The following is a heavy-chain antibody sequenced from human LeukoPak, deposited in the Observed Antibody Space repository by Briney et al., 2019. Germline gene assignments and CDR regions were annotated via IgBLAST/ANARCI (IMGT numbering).Heavy chain of an antibody. CDR2: ISTSGDTT. J-gene: IGHJ4*02. V-gene: IGHV3-23*01. Sequence: GGSLGLSCAASGFTFSSYAMSWVRQAPGKGLEWVSGISTSGDTTSSADSVRGRFTISRDNPRNMLYMQMSSLTDEDTAVYYCAIMHRYYDGSGYWVHWGQGALVTVSS. D-gene: IGHD3-22*01. CDR1: GFTFSSYA. CDR3: AIMHRYYDGSGYWVH.